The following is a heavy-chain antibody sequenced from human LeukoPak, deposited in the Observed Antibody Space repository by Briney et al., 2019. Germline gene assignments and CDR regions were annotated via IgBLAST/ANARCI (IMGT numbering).Heavy chain of an antibody. V-gene: IGHV1-18*01. CDR1: GYTFTSYG. D-gene: IGHD5-24*01. CDR3: ARVSMADGPYYFDY. CDR2: ISAYNGNT. Sequence: GASVKVSCKASGYTFTSYGISWVRQAPGQGLEWMGWISAYNGNTNYAQKLQGRVTMTTDTSTSTAYMELRSLRSDDTAVYYCARVSMADGPYYFDYWGQGTLVTVSS. J-gene: IGHJ4*02.